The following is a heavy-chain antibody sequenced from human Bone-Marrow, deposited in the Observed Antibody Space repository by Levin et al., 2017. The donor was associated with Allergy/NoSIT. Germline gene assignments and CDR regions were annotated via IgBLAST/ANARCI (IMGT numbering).Heavy chain of an antibody. J-gene: IGHJ4*02. Sequence: PSETLSLTCTVSGGSISSGGYYWTWIRQHPGKGLEWIGYFYYSATTYYNPSLQGRLTISAGTSENQVSLRLSSVTAADSAVYYGARGYNGYDLDDWGQGTLVTVSS. V-gene: IGHV4-31*03. CDR1: GGSISSGGYY. CDR3: ARGYNGYDLDD. CDR2: FYYSATT. D-gene: IGHD5-12*01.